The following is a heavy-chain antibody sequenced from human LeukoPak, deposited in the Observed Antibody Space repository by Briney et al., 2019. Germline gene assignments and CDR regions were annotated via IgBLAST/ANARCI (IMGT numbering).Heavy chain of an antibody. D-gene: IGHD2-2*01. Sequence: GGSLTLSCAASGFTFSSYAMHWLRQARGEGLEYVSAISSKGGGTYYANSVKGRFTISRDNSKNTLYLQMGSLRAEDMAVYYCARGYCSSTSCFPFDYWGQGTLVTVSS. CDR3: ARGYCSSTSCFPFDY. CDR1: GFTFSSYA. CDR2: ISSKGGGT. J-gene: IGHJ4*02. V-gene: IGHV3-64*01.